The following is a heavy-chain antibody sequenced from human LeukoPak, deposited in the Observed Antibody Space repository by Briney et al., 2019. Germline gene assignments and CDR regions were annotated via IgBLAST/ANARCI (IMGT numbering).Heavy chain of an antibody. CDR3: ARDMGDLSGSYYY. V-gene: IGHV3-48*03. Sequence: GGSLRLSCAASGFTFSSYEMNWVRQAPGKGLEWVSYISSSGSTIYYADSVKGRFTISRDNAKNSVYLQMNSLRAEDTAVYYCARDMGDLSGSYYYWGQGTSVTVSS. CDR1: GFTFSSYE. D-gene: IGHD3-10*01. J-gene: IGHJ4*02. CDR2: ISSSGSTI.